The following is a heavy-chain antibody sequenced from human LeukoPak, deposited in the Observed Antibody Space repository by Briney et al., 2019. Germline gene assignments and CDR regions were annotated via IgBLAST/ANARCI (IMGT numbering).Heavy chain of an antibody. V-gene: IGHV4-4*02. CDR1: GGSISSSNW. J-gene: IGHJ3*02. CDR3: ARDDGGNSSAFDI. Sequence: SETLSLTCAVSGGSISSSNWWSWVRQPPGKGLEWIGYIYYSGSTNYNPSLKSRVTISVDTSKNQFSLKLSSVTAADTAVYYCARDDGGNSSAFDIWGQGTMVTVSS. D-gene: IGHD4-23*01. CDR2: IYYSGST.